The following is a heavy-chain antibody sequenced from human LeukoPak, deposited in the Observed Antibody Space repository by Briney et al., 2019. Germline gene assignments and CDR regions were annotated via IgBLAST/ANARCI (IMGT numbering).Heavy chain of an antibody. J-gene: IGHJ3*02. V-gene: IGHV4-4*02. CDR1: GGSISSSNW. CDR3: ARGPTSFGVVHAFDI. D-gene: IGHD3-3*01. CDR2: IYHSGST. Sequence: SETLSLTCAVSGGSISSSNWWSWVRQPPGKGLEWIGEIYHSGSTNYNPSLKSRVTISVDKSKNQFSLKLSSVTAADTAVYYCARGPTSFGVVHAFDIWGQGTMVTVSS.